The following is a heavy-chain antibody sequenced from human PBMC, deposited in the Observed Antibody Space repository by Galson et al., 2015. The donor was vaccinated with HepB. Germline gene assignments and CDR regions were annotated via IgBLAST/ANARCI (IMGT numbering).Heavy chain of an antibody. CDR3: ARDLTPVGPAGQIGGMDV. J-gene: IGHJ6*02. V-gene: IGHV4-59*01. D-gene: IGHD1-26*01. CDR2: IYYSGST. CDR1: GGSISSYY. Sequence: ETLSLTCTVSGGSISSYYWSWIRQPPGKGLEWIGYIYYSGSTNYNPSLKSRVTISVDTSKNQFSLKLCSVTAADTAVYYCARDLTPVGPAGQIGGMDVWGQGTTVTVSS.